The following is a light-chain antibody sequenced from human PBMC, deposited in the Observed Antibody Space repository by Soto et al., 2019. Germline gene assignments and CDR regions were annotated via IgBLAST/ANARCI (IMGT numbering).Light chain of an antibody. V-gene: IGKV1-6*02. CDR2: AAS. CDR3: LQGYHLPQT. CDR1: QDVRYG. Sequence: AIQVTQFPSSLSASVGDSVIITCRTSQDVRYGLGWYQQKPGKVPKLLISAASDSQSDVPSRVSGSGYGTDFTLTISSLQPEDFATYYCLQGYHLPQTFGRGTKVE. J-gene: IGKJ1*01.